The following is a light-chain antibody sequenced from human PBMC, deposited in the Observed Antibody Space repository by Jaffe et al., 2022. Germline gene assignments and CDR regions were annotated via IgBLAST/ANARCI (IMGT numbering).Light chain of an antibody. V-gene: IGLV2-14*03. J-gene: IGLJ1*01. CDR2: DVT. Sequence: QSALTQPASVSGSPGQSITISCTGTSSDVGGYNSVSWYQQHPGKVPKLMIYDVTNRPSGVSNRFSGSKSGNTASLTISGLQAEDEADYYCCSLTSSPTYVFGTGTKVTVL. CDR3: CSLTSSPTYV. CDR1: SSDVGGYNS.